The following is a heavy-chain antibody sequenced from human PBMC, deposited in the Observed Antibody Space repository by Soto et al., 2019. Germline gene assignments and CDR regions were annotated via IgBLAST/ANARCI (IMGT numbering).Heavy chain of an antibody. CDR1: GFTFSNFA. J-gene: IGHJ4*02. V-gene: IGHV3-23*01. CDR2: ITGSGGST. CDR3: AKPLYYYDSSGYSKCYDY. Sequence: GGSLRLSCAVSGFTFSNFAMSWVRQAPGKGLEWVSAITGSGGSTYYADSVKGRFTISRDNSKNMLYLQMNSLRAEDTAVYYCAKPLYYYDSSGYSKCYDYWGQGTLVTVSS. D-gene: IGHD3-22*01.